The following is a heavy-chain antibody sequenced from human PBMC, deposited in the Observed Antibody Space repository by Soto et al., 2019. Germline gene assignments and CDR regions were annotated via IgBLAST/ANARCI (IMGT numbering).Heavy chain of an antibody. CDR3: AKGVSQYTPLALFDY. J-gene: IGHJ4*02. CDR2: ISGSDGRT. Sequence: GGSLRLSCAASGFTFISYAMSWVRQAPGKGLEWVSTISGSDGRTYSTDSVKGRFTISRDNPRNTAYLQMNSLRVEDTAVYYCAKGVSQYTPLALFDYWGRGTLVTVSS. D-gene: IGHD5-18*01. V-gene: IGHV3-23*01. CDR1: GFTFISYA.